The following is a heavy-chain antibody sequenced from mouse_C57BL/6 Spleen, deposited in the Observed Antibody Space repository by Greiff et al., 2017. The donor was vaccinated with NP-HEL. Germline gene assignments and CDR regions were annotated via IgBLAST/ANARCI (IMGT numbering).Heavy chain of an antibody. CDR3: ARAGMVTSYAMDY. Sequence: EVKLVESVAELVRPGASVKLSCTASGFNIKNTYMHWVKQRPEQGLEWIGRIDPANGNTKYAPKFQGKATITADTSSNTAYLQLISLTSADTAIYYCARAGMVTSYAMDYWGQGTSVTVSS. J-gene: IGHJ4*01. D-gene: IGHD2-2*01. CDR1: GFNIKNTY. CDR2: IDPANGNT. V-gene: IGHV14-3*01.